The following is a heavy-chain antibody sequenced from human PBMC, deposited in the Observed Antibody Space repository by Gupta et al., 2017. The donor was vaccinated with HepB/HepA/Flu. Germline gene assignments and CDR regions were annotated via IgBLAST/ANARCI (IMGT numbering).Heavy chain of an antibody. D-gene: IGHD1-26*01. V-gene: IGHV3-21*01. J-gene: IGHJ3*02. Sequence: EVQLVESGGGLVKPGGSLRLSCAASGFTFSSYSMNWVRQAPGKGLEWVSSISSSSSYIYYADSVKGRFTISRDNAKNSLYLQMNSLRAEDTAVYYCASGADFSGSYGIRLNAFDIWGQGTMVTVSS. CDR2: ISSSSSYI. CDR3: ASGADFSGSYGIRLNAFDI. CDR1: GFTFSSYS.